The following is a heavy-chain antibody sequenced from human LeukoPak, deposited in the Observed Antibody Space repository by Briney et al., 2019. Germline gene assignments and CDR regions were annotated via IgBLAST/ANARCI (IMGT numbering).Heavy chain of an antibody. J-gene: IGHJ5*02. Sequence: GGSLRLSCAASGFTFSSYGMHWVRQAPGKGLEWVGRSRNKVNSYTTEYAASVKGRFTISRDDSKNSLYVQMNSLKIEDTAVYYCARDLGSWGQGTLVTVSS. V-gene: IGHV3-72*01. CDR2: SRNKVNSYTT. CDR3: ARDLGS. D-gene: IGHD3-16*01. CDR1: GFTFSSYG.